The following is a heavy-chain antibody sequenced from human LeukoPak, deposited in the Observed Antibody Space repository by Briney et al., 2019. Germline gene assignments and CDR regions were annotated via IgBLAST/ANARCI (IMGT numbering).Heavy chain of an antibody. J-gene: IGHJ4*02. V-gene: IGHV5-51*01. D-gene: IGHD5-24*01. CDR1: GYSFTNYW. CDR2: IYYDDSET. CDR3: AREGRDGFRIIDY. Sequence: GESLKISCKGGGYSFTNYWIVWVRQMPGKGLEWMGVIYYDDSETQYSPSFQGQVTISVDKSISTVYLQWSALKASDSAMYYCAREGRDGFRIIDYWGQGTLVTVSS.